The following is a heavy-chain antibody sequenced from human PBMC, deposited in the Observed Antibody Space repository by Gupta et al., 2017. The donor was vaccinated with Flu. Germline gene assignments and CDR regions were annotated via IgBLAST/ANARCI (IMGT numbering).Heavy chain of an antibody. CDR1: GFKFHDFA. CDR3: TKGIYGSGTNVFDY. CDR2: INWNSGGM. D-gene: IGHD3-10*01. V-gene: IGHV3-9*01. Sequence: EVQLAESGGGLVQPGRSLRLSCVGSGFKFHDFAIHWVRQVAGKGLEWVSGINWNSGGMAYADSVKGRFSISRDNAKNSVYLQMDSLRPDDTGVYYCTKGIYGSGTNVFDYWGQGTLVTVSS. J-gene: IGHJ4*02.